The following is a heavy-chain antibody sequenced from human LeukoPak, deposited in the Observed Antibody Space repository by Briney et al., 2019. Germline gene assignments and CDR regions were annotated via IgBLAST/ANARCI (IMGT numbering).Heavy chain of an antibody. Sequence: PGGSLRLSCAASGFTLSSYAMSWVRQAPGNGLEWVSAIRGSDGSTYYAASVKGRFSISRDNSKNTLYLQMNSLRAEDTAVYCCAKDIRGGYFDYWGQGTLVTVSS. D-gene: IGHD3-10*01. CDR3: AKDIRGGYFDY. J-gene: IGHJ4*02. CDR1: GFTLSSYA. V-gene: IGHV3-23*01. CDR2: IRGSDGST.